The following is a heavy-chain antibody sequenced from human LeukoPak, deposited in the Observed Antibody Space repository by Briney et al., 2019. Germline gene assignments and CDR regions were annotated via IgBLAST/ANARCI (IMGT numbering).Heavy chain of an antibody. CDR2: IRYDGSNK. D-gene: IGHD6-19*01. CDR1: GFTFSSSG. CDR3: AKDNQRSGWYENYFFDS. J-gene: IGHJ4*02. Sequence: PGGSLRLSCAASGFTFSSSGMHWVRQAPGKGLEWVVFIRYDGSNKYYADSVKGRFTISRDNSKNTLFLQMNSLRAEDTAVYYCAKDNQRSGWYENYFFDSWGQGTLVTVSS. V-gene: IGHV3-30*02.